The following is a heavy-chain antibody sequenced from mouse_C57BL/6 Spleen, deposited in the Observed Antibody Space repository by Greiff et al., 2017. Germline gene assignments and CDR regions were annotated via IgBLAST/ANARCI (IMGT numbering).Heavy chain of an antibody. V-gene: IGHV1-69*01. J-gene: IGHJ2*01. D-gene: IGHD3-3*01. CDR2: IDPSDSYT. CDR3: ARWGTDWDYFDY. Sequence: QVQLKQPGAELVMPGASVKLSCKASGYTFTSYWMHWVKQRPGQGLEWIGEIDPSDSYTNYNQKFKGKSTLTVDKSSRTAYMQLSSLTSEDSAVYYCARWGTDWDYFDYWGQGTTLTVSS. CDR1: GYTFTSYW.